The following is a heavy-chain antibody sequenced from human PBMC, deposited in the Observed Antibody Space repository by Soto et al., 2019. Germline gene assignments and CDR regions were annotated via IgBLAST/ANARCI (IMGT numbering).Heavy chain of an antibody. D-gene: IGHD6-13*01. Sequence: PGGSLRLSCAASGFTFSSYWMSWVRQAPGKGLEWVANIKQDGSEKYYVDSVKGRFTISRDNAKNSLYLQMNSLRAEDTAVYYCAGEKYSSSWLLPVWGQGTLVTVSS. J-gene: IGHJ4*02. CDR1: GFTFSSYW. V-gene: IGHV3-7*03. CDR3: AGEKYSSSWLLPV. CDR2: IKQDGSEK.